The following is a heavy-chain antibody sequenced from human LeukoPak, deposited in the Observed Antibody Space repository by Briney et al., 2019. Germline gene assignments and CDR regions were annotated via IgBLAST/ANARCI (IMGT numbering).Heavy chain of an antibody. J-gene: IGHJ4*02. D-gene: IGHD5-12*01. V-gene: IGHV3-64*01. CDR3: ARVEYSGWNLEY. CDR1: GFTFSSYA. CDR2: ISSNGGST. Sequence: PGGSLRLSCAASGFTFSSYAMHWVRQAPGKGLEYVSAISSNGGSTYYANSVKGRFTISRDDAKNSLYVQMNSLRDEDTAVYYCARVEYSGWNLEYWGQGTLVTVSS.